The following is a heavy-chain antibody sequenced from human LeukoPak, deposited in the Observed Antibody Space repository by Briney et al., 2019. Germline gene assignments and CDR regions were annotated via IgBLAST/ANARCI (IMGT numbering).Heavy chain of an antibody. CDR1: GGSFSGYY. CDR2: INHSGST. CDR3: AITGPHYYGSGSPFDY. Sequence: SETLSLTCAVYGGSFSGYYWSWIRQPPGMGLEWIGDINHSGSTNFNPSLKSRVIISVDTSKNQFSLKVNSVTAADTAIYYCAITGPHYYGSGSPFDYWGQGTLVTVSS. D-gene: IGHD3-10*01. V-gene: IGHV4-34*01. J-gene: IGHJ4*02.